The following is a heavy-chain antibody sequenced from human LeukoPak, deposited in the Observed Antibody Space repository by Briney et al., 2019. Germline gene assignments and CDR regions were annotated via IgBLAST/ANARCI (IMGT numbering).Heavy chain of an antibody. CDR1: GFTVSSNY. J-gene: IGHJ3*02. CDR2: IYSGGST. Sequence: GGSLRLSCAASGFTVSSNYMSWVRQAPGKGLEWVSVIYSGGSTYYADSVKGRFTISRDNSKNTLYLQMNSLRAEDTAVYYCAPSLSGSYYVVGAFGIWGQGTMVTVSS. V-gene: IGHV3-53*01. D-gene: IGHD1-26*01. CDR3: APSLSGSYYVVGAFGI.